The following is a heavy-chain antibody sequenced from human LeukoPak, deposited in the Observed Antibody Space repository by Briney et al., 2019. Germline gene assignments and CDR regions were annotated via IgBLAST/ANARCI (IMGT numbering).Heavy chain of an antibody. CDR2: IYYSGST. Sequence: SETLSLTCTVSGASISSSYWSWIRQPPGQGLVWIASIYYSGSTNFNPSLKSRVTISVDTSKKQVALKLSSVSAADTAVYFCARPRFGDTSWFDPWGQGTLVTVSS. D-gene: IGHD3-10*01. V-gene: IGHV4-59*01. J-gene: IGHJ5*02. CDR1: GASISSSY. CDR3: ARPRFGDTSWFDP.